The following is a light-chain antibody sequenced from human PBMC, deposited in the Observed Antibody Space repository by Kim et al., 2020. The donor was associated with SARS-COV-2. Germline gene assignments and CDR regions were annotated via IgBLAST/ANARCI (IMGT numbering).Light chain of an antibody. CDR3: QSYDSRSVM. J-gene: IGLJ3*02. V-gene: IGLV1-40*01. Sequence: PGQRVTISCTGSSSNIGAGYDVHWYQQLPGTAPTLLIYGNNNRPSGVPDRFSGSKSGTSASLAITGLQAEDEANYYCQSYDSRSVMFGGGTKLTVL. CDR1: SSNIGAGYD. CDR2: GNN.